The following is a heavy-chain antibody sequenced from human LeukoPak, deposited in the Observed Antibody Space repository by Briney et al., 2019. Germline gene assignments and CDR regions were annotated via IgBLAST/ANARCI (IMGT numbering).Heavy chain of an antibody. Sequence: PGRSLRLSCAASGFTFSSYAMSWVRQAPGKGLEWVSAISGSGGSTYYADSAKGRFTISRDNSKNTLYLQMNSLRAEDTAVYYCAKAGWFGELLFSENWFDPWDQGTLVTVSS. CDR1: GFTFSSYA. D-gene: IGHD3-10*01. CDR2: ISGSGGST. V-gene: IGHV3-23*01. J-gene: IGHJ5*02. CDR3: AKAGWFGELLFSENWFDP.